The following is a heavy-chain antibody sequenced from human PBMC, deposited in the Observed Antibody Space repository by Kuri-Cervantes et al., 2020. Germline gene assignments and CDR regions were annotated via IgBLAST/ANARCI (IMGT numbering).Heavy chain of an antibody. CDR3: ARVGSITMIVVVKGYYMDV. CDR2: ISGSGGST. CDR1: GFTVSSNY. V-gene: IGHV3-23*01. Sequence: GGSLRLSCAASGFTVSSNYMSWVRQAPGKGLEWVSAISGSGGSTYYTDSVKGRFTISRDNSKNSLYLQMNSLRAEDTAVYYCARVGSITMIVVVKGYYMDVWGKGTTVTVSS. D-gene: IGHD3-22*01. J-gene: IGHJ6*03.